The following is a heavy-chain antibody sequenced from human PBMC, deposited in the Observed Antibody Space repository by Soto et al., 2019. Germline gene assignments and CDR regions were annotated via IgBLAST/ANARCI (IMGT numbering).Heavy chain of an antibody. Sequence: ASVKVSCKASGYTFTSYYMHWVRQAPGQGLEWMGIINPSGGSTSYAQKFQGRVTMTRDTSTSTVYMELSSLRSEDTAVYYCARDRADIVLMVSFDYWGQGTLVTSPQ. CDR2: INPSGGST. CDR1: GYTFTSYY. CDR3: ARDRADIVLMVSFDY. J-gene: IGHJ4*02. V-gene: IGHV1-46*01. D-gene: IGHD2-8*01.